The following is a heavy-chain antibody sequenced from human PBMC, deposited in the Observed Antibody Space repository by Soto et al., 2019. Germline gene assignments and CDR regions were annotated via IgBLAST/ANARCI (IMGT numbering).Heavy chain of an antibody. J-gene: IGHJ4*02. V-gene: IGHV4-59*01. Sequence: SETLSLTCTVSGGSISSYYWSWIRQPPGKGLEWIGYIYYSGSTNYNPSLKSRVTISVDTSKNQFSLKLSSVTAADTAVYYCAREKGYCSGGSCYSSHFDYWGQGTLVTVSS. CDR3: AREKGYCSGGSCYSSHFDY. D-gene: IGHD2-15*01. CDR1: GGSISSYY. CDR2: IYYSGST.